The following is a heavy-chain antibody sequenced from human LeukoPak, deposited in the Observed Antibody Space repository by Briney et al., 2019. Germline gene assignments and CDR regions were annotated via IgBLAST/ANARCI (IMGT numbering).Heavy chain of an antibody. V-gene: IGHV1-2*02. J-gene: IGHJ4*02. D-gene: IGHD3-3*01. Sequence: ASVKVSCKTSGYPFTSYYIQWLRQAPGQGLEWMGWVSFSGVTKYAEKLRGRVTLTRDTSRATAYMELTGLTSDDTAVYYCARDLRLFDYWGQGTLVTVSS. CDR3: ARDLRLFDY. CDR1: GYPFTSYY. CDR2: VSFSGVT.